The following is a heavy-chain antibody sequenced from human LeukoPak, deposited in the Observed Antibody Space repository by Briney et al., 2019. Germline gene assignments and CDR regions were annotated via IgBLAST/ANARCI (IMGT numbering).Heavy chain of an antibody. D-gene: IGHD6-13*01. J-gene: IGHJ6*03. CDR3: ARASAAYYYYYMDV. CDR1: GGSISSSSYY. CDR2: IYYSGST. Sequence: PSETLSLTCTVSGGSISSSSYYWGWLRQPPGKGLEWIGSIYYSGSTYYNPSLKSRVTISVDTSKNQFSLKLSSVTAADTAVYYCARASAAYYYYYMDVWGKGTTVTVSS. V-gene: IGHV4-39*07.